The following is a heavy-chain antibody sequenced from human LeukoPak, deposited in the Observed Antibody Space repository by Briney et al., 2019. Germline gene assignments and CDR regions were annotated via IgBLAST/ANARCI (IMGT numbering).Heavy chain of an antibody. CDR1: GFTFSSYA. D-gene: IGHD1-26*01. V-gene: IGHV3-30*01. CDR2: ISYDGSNK. CDR3: ARPPRKWDSEDYFDY. Sequence: PGGSLRLSCAASGFTFSSYAMHWVRQAPGKGLEWMAVISYDGSNKYYADSVKGRFTISRDNSKNTLYLQMNSLRAEDTAVYYCARPPRKWDSEDYFDYWGQGTLITVSS. J-gene: IGHJ4*02.